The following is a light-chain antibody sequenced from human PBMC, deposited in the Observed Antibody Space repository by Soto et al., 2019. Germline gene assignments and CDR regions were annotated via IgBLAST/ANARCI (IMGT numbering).Light chain of an antibody. CDR1: QSITSSY. J-gene: IGKJ4*01. Sequence: EIVLTQSPVTLSLSPGERATLSCRASQSITSSYLAWYQQKPGQAPRLLMYGASTRAPGIPDRLSGSGSGTDFTLTISRLEPEDSAVYYCQQYGNSPPTFGGGTKVDIK. CDR3: QQYGNSPPT. V-gene: IGKV3-20*01. CDR2: GAS.